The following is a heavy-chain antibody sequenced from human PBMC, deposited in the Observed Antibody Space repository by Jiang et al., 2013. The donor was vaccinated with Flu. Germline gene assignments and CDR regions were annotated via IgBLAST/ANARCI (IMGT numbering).Heavy chain of an antibody. Sequence: SGFTFSSYAMHWVRQAPGKGLEWVAVISFDGSDKYYADSVKGRFTISRDKSKNTLFLQMNSLRTEDTAVYYCARDRGVWGYCSSGSCYDPPIFDYWGQGTLVTVSS. D-gene: IGHD2-15*01. V-gene: IGHV3-30-3*01. CDR2: ISFDGSDK. J-gene: IGHJ4*02. CDR1: GFTFSSYA. CDR3: ARDRGVWGYCSSGSCYDPPIFDY.